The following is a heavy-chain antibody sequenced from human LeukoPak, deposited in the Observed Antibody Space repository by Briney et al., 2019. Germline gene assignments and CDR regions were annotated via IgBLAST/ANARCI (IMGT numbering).Heavy chain of an antibody. Sequence: PGASLRLSCAASGFTFTSFSMNWARQAPGKGLEWVAYIDSSTFTIYYADSVKGRFTISRDNAKNSVFLQMNSLRAEDTAVYYCARGTWAVVITDYYYYMDVWGKGTTVTVSS. D-gene: IGHD3-22*01. CDR3: ARGTWAVVITDYYYYMDV. CDR2: IDSSTFTI. J-gene: IGHJ6*03. CDR1: GFTFTSFS. V-gene: IGHV3-48*01.